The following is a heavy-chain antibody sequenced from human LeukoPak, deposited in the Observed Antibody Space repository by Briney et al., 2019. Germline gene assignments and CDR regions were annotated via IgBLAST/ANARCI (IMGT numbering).Heavy chain of an antibody. CDR3: ARYSSGWYAERYYYYYYMDV. CDR2: ITWNSDNI. Sequence: GRSLRLSCAASGFTFDDYAMHWVRQAPGKGLEWVSGITWNSDNIEYADSVKGRFTISRDNAKNSLYLQMNSLRAEDTASYYCARYSSGWYAERYYYYYYMDVWGKGTTVTVSS. CDR1: GFTFDDYA. J-gene: IGHJ6*03. V-gene: IGHV3-9*01. D-gene: IGHD6-19*01.